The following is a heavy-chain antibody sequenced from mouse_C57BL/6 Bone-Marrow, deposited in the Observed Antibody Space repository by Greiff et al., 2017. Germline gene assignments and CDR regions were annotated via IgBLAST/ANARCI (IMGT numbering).Heavy chain of an antibody. J-gene: IGHJ4*01. V-gene: IGHV5-9*01. CDR2: ISGGGGNT. CDR1: GFTFSSYT. CDR3: SRTYYAMDY. Sequence: EVKVVESGGGLVKPGGSLKLSCAASGFTFSSYTMSWVRQTPEKRLEWVATISGGGGNTYYPASVKGRFTISRDNAKNTLYLQMSRLKSEDTALYYVSRTYYAMDYWGQGTSVTVSS.